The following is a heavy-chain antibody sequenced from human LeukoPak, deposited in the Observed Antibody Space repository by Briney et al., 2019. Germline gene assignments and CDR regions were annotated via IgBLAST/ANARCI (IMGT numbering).Heavy chain of an antibody. V-gene: IGHV3-48*01. CDR3: ARGEPLNPPAIPAAHWYFDL. Sequence: PGGSLRLSCAASGFTFSSYSMNWVRQAPGKGLEWVSYISSSSSTIYYADSVKGRFTISRDNAKNSLYLQMNSLRAEDTAVYYCARGEPLNPPAIPAAHWYFDLWGRGTLVTVSS. CDR2: ISSSSSTI. CDR1: GFTFSSYS. D-gene: IGHD2-2*01. J-gene: IGHJ2*01.